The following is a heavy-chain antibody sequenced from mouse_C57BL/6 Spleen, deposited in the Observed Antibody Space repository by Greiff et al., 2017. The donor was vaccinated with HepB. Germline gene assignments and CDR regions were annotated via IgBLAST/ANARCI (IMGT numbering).Heavy chain of an antibody. J-gene: IGHJ2*01. CDR3: VYYYGSSYDYFDY. V-gene: IGHV1-81*01. D-gene: IGHD1-1*01. CDR2: IYPRSGNT. CDR1: GYTFTSYG. Sequence: QVHVKQSGAELARPGASVKLSCKASGYTFTSYGISWVKQRTGQGLEWIGEIYPRSGNTYYNEKFKGKATLTADKSSSTAYMELRSLTSEDSAVYFCVYYYGSSYDYFDYWGQGTTLTVSS.